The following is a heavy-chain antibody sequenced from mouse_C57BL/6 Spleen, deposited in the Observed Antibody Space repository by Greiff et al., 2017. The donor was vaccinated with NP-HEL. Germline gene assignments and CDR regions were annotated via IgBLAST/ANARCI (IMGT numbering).Heavy chain of an antibody. CDR1: GYTFTSYW. CDR3: ATHYYGSSYGYFDV. V-gene: IGHV1-55*01. J-gene: IGHJ1*03. Sequence: QVQLQQPGAELVKPGASVKMSCKASGYTFTSYWITWVKQRPGQGLEWIGDLYPGSGSTNYNEKFKSKATLTVDTSSSTAYMQLSSLTSEDSAVYYCATHYYGSSYGYFDVWGTGTTVTVSS. CDR2: LYPGSGST. D-gene: IGHD1-1*01.